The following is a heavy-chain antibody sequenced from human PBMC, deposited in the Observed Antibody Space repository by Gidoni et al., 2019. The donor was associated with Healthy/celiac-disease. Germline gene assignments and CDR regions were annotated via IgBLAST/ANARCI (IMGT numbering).Heavy chain of an antibody. CDR1: GFTFDDYA. D-gene: IGHD5-12*01. CDR2: ISWNSGSI. J-gene: IGHJ4*02. V-gene: IGHV3-9*01. CDR3: AKVEGGYDSFDY. Sequence: EVQLVESGGGLVQPGRSLRLSCAASGFTFDDYAMHWVRQAPGKGLEWVSGISWNSGSIGYADSVKGRFTISRDNAKNSLYLQMNSLRAEDTALYYCAKVEGGYDSFDYWGQGTLVTVSS.